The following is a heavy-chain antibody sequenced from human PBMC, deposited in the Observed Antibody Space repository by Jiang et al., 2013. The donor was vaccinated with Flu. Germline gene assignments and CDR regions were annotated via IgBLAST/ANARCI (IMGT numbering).Heavy chain of an antibody. CDR2: LFYLEPP. J-gene: IGHJ4*02. CDR3: ARSYYDSSNFPTAFDY. D-gene: IGHD3-22*01. V-gene: IGHV4-39*07. Sequence: GLVKPSETLSLTCTVSSGSTRSGSYYWGWIRQPPREGVGVDWEYLFYLEPPTWNPSLKSRVTISIDTSKNQFSLKLNSVTAADTAVYYCARSYYDSSNFPTAFDYWGQGTLVTVSS. CDR1: SGSTRSGSYY.